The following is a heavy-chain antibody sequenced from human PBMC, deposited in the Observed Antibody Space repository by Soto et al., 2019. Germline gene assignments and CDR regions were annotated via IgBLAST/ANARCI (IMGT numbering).Heavy chain of an antibody. Sequence: SETLSLTCSVSGDSINSDKYYWGWVRQPPGKGLEWIGSIYFRGNTYYNPSLQTRVTISLDKSKSQFSLKLNSVTAADSAVYFCARLEGLATISYYFDFWGQGALVTVSS. CDR2: IYFRGNT. CDR3: ARLEGLATISYYFDF. J-gene: IGHJ4*02. D-gene: IGHD3-9*01. CDR1: GDSINSDKYY. V-gene: IGHV4-39*01.